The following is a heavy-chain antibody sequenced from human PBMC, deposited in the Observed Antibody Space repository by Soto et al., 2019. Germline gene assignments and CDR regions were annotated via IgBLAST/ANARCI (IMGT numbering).Heavy chain of an antibody. Sequence: ASVEVSCKXSGYTFTGYYMHWVRQAPGQGLEWMGWINPNSGGTNYAQKFQGWVTMTRDTSISTAYMELSRLRSDDTAVYYCARSKRITIFGVVIRPYYYYGMDVWGQGTTVTVSS. J-gene: IGHJ6*02. D-gene: IGHD3-3*01. V-gene: IGHV1-2*04. CDR3: ARSKRITIFGVVIRPYYYYGMDV. CDR2: INPNSGGT. CDR1: GYTFTGYY.